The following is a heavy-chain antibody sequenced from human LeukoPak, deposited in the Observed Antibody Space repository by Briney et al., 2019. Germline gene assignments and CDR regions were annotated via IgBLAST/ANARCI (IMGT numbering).Heavy chain of an antibody. CDR3: ARESGSSSWYLMRGWVSDYYYYMDV. CDR2: ISAYNGNT. CDR1: SYTFTNYA. V-gene: IGHV1-18*01. Sequence: ASVKVSCKASSYTFTNYAFTWVRQAPGQGLEWMGWISAYNGNTNYAQKLQGRVTMTTDTSTSTAYMELRSLRSDDTAVYYCARESGSSSWYLMRGWVSDYYYYMDVWGKGTTVTVSS. D-gene: IGHD6-13*01. J-gene: IGHJ6*03.